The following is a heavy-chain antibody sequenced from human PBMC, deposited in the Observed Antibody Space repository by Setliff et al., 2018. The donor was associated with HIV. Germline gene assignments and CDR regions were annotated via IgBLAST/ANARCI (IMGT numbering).Heavy chain of an antibody. D-gene: IGHD3-3*01. J-gene: IGHJ4*02. V-gene: IGHV1-2*02. CDR1: GYTFSDYY. CDR3: ARGGPLRFLEWLLSFFDY. Sequence: ASVKVSCKASGYTFSDYYIHWIRQAPGRGLEWMGWINPNSGGINFAQKFQGRVTMTRVTSISTAYMELSGLRSDDTAVYYCARGGPLRFLEWLLSFFDYWGQGTLVTVSS. CDR2: INPNSGGI.